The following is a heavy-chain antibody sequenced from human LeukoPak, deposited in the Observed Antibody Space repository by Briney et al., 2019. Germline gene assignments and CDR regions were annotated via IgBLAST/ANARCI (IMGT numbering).Heavy chain of an antibody. V-gene: IGHV3-23*01. Sequence: PGGSLRLSCAASGFTFSIYAMSWVRQAPGKGLEWVSAISGSGGSTYYADSVKGRFTISRDNSKNTLYLQMNSLRAEDTAVCYCASRTVTTSADYFDYWGQGTLVTVSS. CDR2: ISGSGGST. D-gene: IGHD4-17*01. J-gene: IGHJ4*02. CDR3: ASRTVTTSADYFDY. CDR1: GFTFSIYA.